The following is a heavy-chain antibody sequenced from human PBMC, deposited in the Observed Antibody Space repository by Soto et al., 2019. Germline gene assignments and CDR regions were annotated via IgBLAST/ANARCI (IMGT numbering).Heavy chain of an antibody. Sequence: GASVKVSCKASGGTFSSYTISWVRQAPGQGLEWMGRIIPILGIANYAQKFQGRVTITADKSTSTAYMELSSLRSEDTAVYYCASLILRIPDSGKAFDISGKTTMVTVS. V-gene: IGHV1-69*02. D-gene: IGHD2-15*01. CDR1: GGTFSSYT. CDR3: ASLILRIPDSGKAFDI. J-gene: IGHJ3*02. CDR2: IIPILGIA.